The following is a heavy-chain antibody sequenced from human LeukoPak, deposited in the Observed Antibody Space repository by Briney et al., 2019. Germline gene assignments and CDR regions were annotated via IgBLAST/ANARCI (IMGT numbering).Heavy chain of an antibody. D-gene: IGHD3-10*01. CDR3: ARDSLTYYGSGYFDY. Sequence: GGSLRLSCAASGFTFSSYWMHWVRQAPGKGLVWVSRINSDGSSTSYADSVKGRFTISRDNAKNSLYLQMNSLRAEDTAVYYCARDSLTYYGSGYFDYWGQGTLVTVSS. J-gene: IGHJ4*02. V-gene: IGHV3-74*01. CDR2: INSDGSST. CDR1: GFTFSSYW.